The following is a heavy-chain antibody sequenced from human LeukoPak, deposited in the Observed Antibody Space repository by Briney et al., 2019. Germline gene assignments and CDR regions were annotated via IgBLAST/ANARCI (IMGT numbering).Heavy chain of an antibody. V-gene: IGHV3-30*18. CDR2: ISYDGSNK. J-gene: IGHJ5*02. D-gene: IGHD2-15*01. Sequence: PGRSLRLSCAASGFTFSSYGMHWVRQAPGKGLEWVAVISYDGSNKYYADSVKGRFTISRDNSKNTLYLQMNSLRAEDTAVYYCAKAVGEDIVVVVAATFNWFDPWGQGTLVTVSS. CDR3: AKAVGEDIVVVVAATFNWFDP. CDR1: GFTFSSYG.